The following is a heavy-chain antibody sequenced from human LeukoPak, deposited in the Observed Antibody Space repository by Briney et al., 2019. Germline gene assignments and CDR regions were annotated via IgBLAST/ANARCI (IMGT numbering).Heavy chain of an antibody. D-gene: IGHD5-24*01. J-gene: IGHJ4*02. Sequence: ASVKVSCKASGYIFSVFYMHWVRQAPGQGPEWMGWINPNSGDTKYAQKFQGRVTMTRDTSISTAYMELTRLSSDDTALYYCAREKEMSASLDYWGQGSLVTVSS. CDR1: GYIFSVFY. V-gene: IGHV1-2*02. CDR2: INPNSGDT. CDR3: AREKEMSASLDY.